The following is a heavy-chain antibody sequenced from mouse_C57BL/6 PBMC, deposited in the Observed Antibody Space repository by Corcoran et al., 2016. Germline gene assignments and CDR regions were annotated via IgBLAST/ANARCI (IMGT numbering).Heavy chain of an antibody. CDR1: GYSITSGYY. V-gene: IGHV3-6*01. Sequence: DVQLQESGPGLVKPSQSLSLTCSVTGYSITSGYYWNWIRQFPGNKLEWMGYISYDGSNNYNPSLKNRISITRDTSKNQFFLKLNSVTTEDTATYYCARDHDGYYVLFAYWGQGTLVTVSA. CDR2: ISYDGSN. J-gene: IGHJ3*01. D-gene: IGHD2-3*01. CDR3: ARDHDGYYVLFAY.